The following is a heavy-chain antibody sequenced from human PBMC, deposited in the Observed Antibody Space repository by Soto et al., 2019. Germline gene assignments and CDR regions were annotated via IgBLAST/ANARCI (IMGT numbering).Heavy chain of an antibody. D-gene: IGHD2-15*01. Sequence: PSETLSLTCTVSGGSISSGGYYWSWIRQHPGKGLEWIGYIYYSGSTYYNPSLKSRVTISVDTSKNQFSLKLSSVTAADTAVYYCARVSRYCGGGSCYQGDFDYWGQGTLVTVSS. J-gene: IGHJ4*02. CDR1: GGSISSGGYY. CDR3: ARVSRYCGGGSCYQGDFDY. CDR2: IYYSGST. V-gene: IGHV4-31*03.